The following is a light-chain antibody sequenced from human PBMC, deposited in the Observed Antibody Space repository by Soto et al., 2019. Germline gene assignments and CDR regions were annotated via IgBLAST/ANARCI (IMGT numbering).Light chain of an antibody. J-gene: IGLJ2*01. CDR1: SSDVGSYNL. CDR2: EGS. V-gene: IGLV2-23*01. CDR3: CSFAGSSTVV. Sequence: QSALTQPASVSGSPGQSITISCTGTSSDVGSYNLVSWYQQHPTKAPKLLIFEGSKRPSGVSNRFSGSKSGNTASLTISGLQAVDEADYCCCSFAGSSTVVFGGGTKLTVL.